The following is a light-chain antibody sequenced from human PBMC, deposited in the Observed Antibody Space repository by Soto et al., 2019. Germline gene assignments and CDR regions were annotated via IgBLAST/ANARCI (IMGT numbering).Light chain of an antibody. CDR2: GNR. J-gene: IGLJ3*02. Sequence: QSVLTQPPSVSGAPGQRVNISCSGNNSNLGAGYDVHWYQQLPGAAPKLVVFGNRNRPSGVPERFSGSKSGTSASLAITGLQAEDEADYYCQAYDYSVTAFVFGGGTKVTV. V-gene: IGLV1-40*01. CDR3: QAYDYSVTAFV. CDR1: NSNLGAGYD.